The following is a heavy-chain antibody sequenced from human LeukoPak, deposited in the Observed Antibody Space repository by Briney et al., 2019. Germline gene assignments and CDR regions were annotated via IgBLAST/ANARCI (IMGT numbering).Heavy chain of an antibody. CDR3: ARVGGSYYDELFDY. CDR1: GGSFSGYY. J-gene: IGHJ4*02. CDR2: INHSGST. Sequence: SETLSLTCAVYGGSFSGYYWSWIRQPPGKGLEWIGEINHSGSTNYNPSLKSRVTISVDTSKNQFSLKLSSVTAADTAVYYCARVGGSYYDELFDYWGQGTLVTVSS. V-gene: IGHV4-34*01. D-gene: IGHD1-26*01.